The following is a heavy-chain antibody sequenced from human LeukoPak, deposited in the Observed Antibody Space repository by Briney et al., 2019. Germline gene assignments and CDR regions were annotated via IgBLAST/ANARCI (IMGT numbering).Heavy chain of an antibody. CDR3: ARATHGDYGGRD. J-gene: IGHJ4*02. Sequence: GGSLRLSCAASGFTFSSYSMNWVRQAPGKGLEWVSSISSSSSYIYYADSVMGRFTISRDNAKNSLYLQMNSLRAEDTAVYYCARATHGDYGGRDWGQGTLVTVSS. V-gene: IGHV3-21*01. CDR2: ISSSSSYI. D-gene: IGHD4-17*01. CDR1: GFTFSSYS.